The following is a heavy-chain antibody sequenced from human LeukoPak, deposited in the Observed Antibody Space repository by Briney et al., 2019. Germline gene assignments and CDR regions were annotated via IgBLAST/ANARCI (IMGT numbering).Heavy chain of an antibody. CDR3: ARDSMVRGLQ. V-gene: IGHV4-4*07. CDR2: IYTSGNT. CDR1: GGSVSSYY. D-gene: IGHD3-10*01. Sequence: SETLSLTCTVSGGSVSSYYWSWIRQPAGKGLEWIGRIYTSGNTDYNPSLRRRVTMSVDTSKNQFSLRLISVTAADTAFYYRARDSMVRGLQWGQGTLVTVSS. J-gene: IGHJ4*02.